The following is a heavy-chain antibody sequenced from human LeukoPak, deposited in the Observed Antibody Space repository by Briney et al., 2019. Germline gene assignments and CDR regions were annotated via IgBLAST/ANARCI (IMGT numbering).Heavy chain of an antibody. CDR2: INSDGSST. V-gene: IGHV3-74*01. CDR3: AHIVVVPAAIEVDV. J-gene: IGHJ6*04. D-gene: IGHD2-2*01. Sequence: PGGSLRLSCAASGFTFSSYWMHWVRQAPGKGLVWVSRINSDGSSTSYADSVKGRFTISRDNAKNTLYLQMNSLRAEDTAVYYCAHIVVVPAAIEVDVWGKGTRSPSPQ. CDR1: GFTFSSYW.